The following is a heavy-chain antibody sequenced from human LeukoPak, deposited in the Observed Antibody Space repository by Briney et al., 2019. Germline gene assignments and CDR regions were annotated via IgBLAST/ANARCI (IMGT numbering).Heavy chain of an antibody. CDR1: GFTFSSYA. J-gene: IGHJ4*02. D-gene: IGHD1-14*01. V-gene: IGHV3-7*04. Sequence: GRSLRLSCAASGFTFSSYAMHWVRQAPGKGLEWVANINQDGSEENYVDSVRGRFTISRDNARNSLFLQMNSLRAEDTAVYYCARGQTPCPRTCLDYWGQGTLATVSS. CDR2: INQDGSEE. CDR3: ARGQTPCPRTCLDY.